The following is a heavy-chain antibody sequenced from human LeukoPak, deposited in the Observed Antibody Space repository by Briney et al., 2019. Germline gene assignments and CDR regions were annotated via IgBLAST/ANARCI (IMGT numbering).Heavy chain of an antibody. V-gene: IGHV3-7*04. CDR1: GFTFSSYE. J-gene: IGHJ5*02. CDR3: ARGHSGRWFWWFGA. Sequence: GGSLRLSCAASGFTFSSYEMSWVRQAPGRGLQWVASIKQDGSEIYYVDSVKGRFSISRDNDKNSLSLQMNSLRAEDTAVYYCARGHSGRWFWWFGAWGQGTLVTVSS. D-gene: IGHD1-26*01. CDR2: IKQDGSEI.